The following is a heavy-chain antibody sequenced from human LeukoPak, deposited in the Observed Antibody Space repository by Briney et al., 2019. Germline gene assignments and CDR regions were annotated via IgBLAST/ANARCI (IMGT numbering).Heavy chain of an antibody. D-gene: IGHD5-12*01. Sequence: PGGSLRLSCAASGFTFSSYSMNWVRQAPGKGLEWVSYISSSTNTIYYADSVKGRFTISRDNAKNSLFLQMNSLRDEDTAVYYCAKELRSHTGWPFDYWGQGTLVTVSS. CDR1: GFTFSSYS. J-gene: IGHJ4*02. V-gene: IGHV3-48*02. CDR3: AKELRSHTGWPFDY. CDR2: ISSSTNTI.